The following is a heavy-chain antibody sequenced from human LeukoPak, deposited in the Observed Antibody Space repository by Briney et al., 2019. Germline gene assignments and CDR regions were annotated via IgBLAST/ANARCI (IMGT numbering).Heavy chain of an antibody. CDR2: ISSSSSYI. CDR3: ARDDYGGFDY. J-gene: IGHJ4*02. V-gene: IGHV3-21*01. CDR1: GFTFSSYS. D-gene: IGHD4-17*01. Sequence: GGSLRLSCAASGFTFSSYSMNWVRQAPGKGLEWVSSISSSSSYIYHADSVKGRFTISRDNAKNSLYLQMNSLRAEDTAVYYCARDDYGGFDYWGQGTLVTVSS.